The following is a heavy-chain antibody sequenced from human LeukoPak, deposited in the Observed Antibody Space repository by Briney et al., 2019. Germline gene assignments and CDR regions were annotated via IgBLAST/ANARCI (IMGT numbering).Heavy chain of an antibody. CDR1: GFTFSDSA. J-gene: IGHJ4*01. CDR3: IARGDSYGLFDY. Sequence: PGGSLRLSCAASGFTFSDSAMHWVRQASGTGLEWVARIRSKANTYAASYAASVKGRFTISRDDSKNTASLQMNSLKTEDTAVYYCIARGDSYGLFDYWGHGTLVTVSS. D-gene: IGHD5-18*01. CDR2: IRSKANTYAA. V-gene: IGHV3-73*01.